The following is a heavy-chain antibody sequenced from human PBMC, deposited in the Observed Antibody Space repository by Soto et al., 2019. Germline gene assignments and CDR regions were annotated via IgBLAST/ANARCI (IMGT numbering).Heavy chain of an antibody. J-gene: IGHJ4*02. CDR3: ARDSSFANYLSSRGYYWVF. V-gene: IGHV1-46*01. CDR2: INPSGAST. D-gene: IGHD6-25*01. Sequence: QVQLVQSGAEVKKPGASVQVSCKTSGYSFTHFYIHWVRQAPGQGLEWMGIINPSGASTSYAQKFQGRITMTRDMSTTTVYMELSDLRSNDTAVYFCARDSSFANYLSSRGYYWVFWGQGTLVTVSS. CDR1: GYSFTHFY.